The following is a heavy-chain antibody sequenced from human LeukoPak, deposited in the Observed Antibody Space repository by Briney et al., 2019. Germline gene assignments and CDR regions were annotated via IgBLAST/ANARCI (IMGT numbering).Heavy chain of an antibody. CDR1: GFTFSSYA. Sequence: GGSLRLSCAASGFTFSSYAMSWVRLAPGKGLEWVSAISGSGGSTYYADSVKGRFTISRDNSKNTLYLQMNSLRAEDTAVYYCAKVKNYYDSSGLDYWGQGTLVTVSS. CDR3: AKVKNYYDSSGLDY. D-gene: IGHD3-22*01. CDR2: ISGSGGST. V-gene: IGHV3-23*01. J-gene: IGHJ4*02.